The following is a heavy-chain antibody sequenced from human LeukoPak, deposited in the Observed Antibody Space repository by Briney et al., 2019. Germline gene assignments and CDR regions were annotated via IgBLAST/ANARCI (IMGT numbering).Heavy chain of an antibody. J-gene: IGHJ3*02. V-gene: IGHV4-59*01. CDR1: GGSISSYY. CDR2: IYYSGST. CDR3: ASLIAATDAFDI. D-gene: IGHD6-13*01. Sequence: NPSETLSLTCTVSGGSISSYYWSWIRQPPGKGLEWIGYIYYSGSTNYNPSLKSRVTISVDTSKNQFSLKLSSVAAADTAVYYCASLIAATDAFDIWGQGTMVTVSS.